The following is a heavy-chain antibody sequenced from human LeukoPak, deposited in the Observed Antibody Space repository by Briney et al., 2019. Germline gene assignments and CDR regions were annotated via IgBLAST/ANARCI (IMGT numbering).Heavy chain of an antibody. CDR1: GYTFTGYY. J-gene: IGHJ3*02. D-gene: IGHD5-12*01. Sequence: ASVKVSRKASGYTFTGYYMHWVRQAPGQGPEWMGWINPNSGGTNYAQKFQGRVTMTRDTSISTAYMELSRLRSDDTAVYYCARGYILNDAFDIWGQGTMVTVSS. CDR2: INPNSGGT. V-gene: IGHV1-2*02. CDR3: ARGYILNDAFDI.